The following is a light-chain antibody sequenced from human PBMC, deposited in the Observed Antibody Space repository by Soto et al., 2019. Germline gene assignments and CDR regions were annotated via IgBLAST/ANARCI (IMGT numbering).Light chain of an antibody. CDR2: GNN. CDR1: SSDIGAAYD. V-gene: IGLV1-40*01. J-gene: IGLJ3*02. CDR3: QSYDSSLSGWV. Sequence: QSVLTQPPSVSGAPGHKGTISCTRSSSDIGAAYDVHWYHHLPGTAPKLRIDGNNNRPSGVPDRFSGSKSGTSASLAITGLQAEDEADYYCQSYDSSLSGWVLGGGTKLTVL.